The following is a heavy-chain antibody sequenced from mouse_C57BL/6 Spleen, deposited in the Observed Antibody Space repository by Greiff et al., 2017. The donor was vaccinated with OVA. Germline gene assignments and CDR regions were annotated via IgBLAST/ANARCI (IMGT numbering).Heavy chain of an antibody. D-gene: IGHD1-1*01. CDR3: ARSNYYGSRGVFFDV. J-gene: IGHJ1*03. Sequence: EVQLQQSGPELVKPGASVKISCKASGYTFTDYYMNWVKQSHGKSLEWIGDINPNNGGTSYNQKFKGKATLTVDKSSSTAYMELRSLTSEDSAVYYCARSNYYGSRGVFFDVWGTGTTVTVSS. CDR1: GYTFTDYY. V-gene: IGHV1-26*01. CDR2: INPNNGGT.